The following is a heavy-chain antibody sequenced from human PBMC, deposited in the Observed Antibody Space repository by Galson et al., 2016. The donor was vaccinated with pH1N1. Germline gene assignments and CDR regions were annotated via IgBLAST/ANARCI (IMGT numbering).Heavy chain of an antibody. CDR2: IKQDGSEK. CDR3: ARRMGSSEWGYYFDY. V-gene: IGHV3-7*01. CDR1: GFTFSNYW. J-gene: IGHJ4*02. Sequence: PRLSCAASGFTFSNYWMSWVRQAPGKGLEWVANIKQDGSEKYYVDSVKGRFTISRDNAKNSLYLQMNSLRAEDTAVYYCARRMGSSEWGYYFDYWGQGTLVTVSS. D-gene: IGHD3-10*01.